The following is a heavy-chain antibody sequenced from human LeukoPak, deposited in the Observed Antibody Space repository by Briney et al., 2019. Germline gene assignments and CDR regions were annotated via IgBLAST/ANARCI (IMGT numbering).Heavy chain of an antibody. J-gene: IGHJ4*02. CDR1: GGSISSSSYY. D-gene: IGHD1-26*01. CDR3: ARHAHSGSYKKPRSPSDY. V-gene: IGHV4-39*01. CDR2: IYYSGST. Sequence: SETLSLTCTVSGGSISSSSYYWGWIRQPPGKGLEWIGSIYYSGSTYYNPSLKSRVTISVDTSKNQFSLKLSSVTAADTAVYYCARHAHSGSYKKPRSPSDYWGQGTLVTVSS.